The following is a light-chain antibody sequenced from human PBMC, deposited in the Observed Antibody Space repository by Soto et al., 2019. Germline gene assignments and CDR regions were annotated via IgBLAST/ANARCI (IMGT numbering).Light chain of an antibody. CDR1: SSDVGGYNY. J-gene: IGLJ1*01. Sequence: QSVLTQPASVSGSPGQSITISCTGTSSDVGGYNYVAWYQQHPGKAPKLMISEVTDRPSGVSNRFSGSKSGNTASLTISGLQAEDEADYYCSSYTRSSTYVFGPGTKLTVL. V-gene: IGLV2-14*01. CDR2: EVT. CDR3: SSYTRSSTYV.